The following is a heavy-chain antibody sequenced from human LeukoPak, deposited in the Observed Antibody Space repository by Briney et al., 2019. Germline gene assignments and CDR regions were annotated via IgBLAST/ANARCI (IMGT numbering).Heavy chain of an antibody. CDR1: GGSNTSYY. CDR3: ATQPRITGTLGEVGD. Sequence: SETLSLTCTVSGGSNTSYYCSWIRQPPGKGLEWIGSIYYSGSTYYNPSLKSRVTISVDTSKNQFSLNLSSVTAADTAVYYCATQPRITGTLGEVGDWCQGTLVTVSS. CDR2: IYYSGST. J-gene: IGHJ4*02. V-gene: IGHV4-59*05. D-gene: IGHD1-20*01.